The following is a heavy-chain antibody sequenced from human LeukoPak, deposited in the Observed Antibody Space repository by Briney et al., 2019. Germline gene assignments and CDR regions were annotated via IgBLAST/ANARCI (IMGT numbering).Heavy chain of an antibody. J-gene: IGHJ4*02. Sequence: GGSLRPSCQASGFTFSDYDMSWVRKAPGKGLEWLSSINPDGGSFFADSVKGRFAISRDDSRSVVYLQMNTLSAEDTAVYHYARSGVATCHYWGQGILVAVSS. V-gene: IGHV3-53*01. CDR1: GFTFSDYD. CDR3: ARSGVATCHY. D-gene: IGHD3-10*01. CDR2: INPDGGS.